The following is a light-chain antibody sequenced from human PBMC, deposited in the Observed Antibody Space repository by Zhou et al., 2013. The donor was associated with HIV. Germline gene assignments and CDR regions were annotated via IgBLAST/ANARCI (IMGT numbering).Light chain of an antibody. Sequence: QSALTQPASVSGSPGQSITISCTGTSSDIGHYNFVSWYQQDPGKAPKVKIYDVSNRPSGISNRFSGSKSGNTASLTISGLQAEDEADYYCSSYTSSSTVFGTGTKVTVL. CDR1: SSDIGHYNF. V-gene: IGLV2-14*01. CDR3: SSYTSSSTV. CDR2: DVS. J-gene: IGLJ1*01.